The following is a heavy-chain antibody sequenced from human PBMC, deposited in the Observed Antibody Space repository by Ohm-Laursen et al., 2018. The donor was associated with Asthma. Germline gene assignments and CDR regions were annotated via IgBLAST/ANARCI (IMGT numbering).Heavy chain of an antibody. CDR3: AKAYNTYYYGMDV. CDR1: GFTIGSHA. J-gene: IGHJ6*02. CDR2: SGSGGST. Sequence: SLRLSCAASGFTIGSHAMNWVRQTPGKGLEWVSASGSGGSTYYADSVKGRFTISRDNSKNTLYLQMNSPRAEDTALYYCAKAYNTYYYGMDVWGQGTTVTVSS. D-gene: IGHD1-14*01. V-gene: IGHV3-23*01.